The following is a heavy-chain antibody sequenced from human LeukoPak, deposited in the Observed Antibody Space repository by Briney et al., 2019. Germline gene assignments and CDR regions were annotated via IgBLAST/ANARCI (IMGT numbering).Heavy chain of an antibody. Sequence: SETLSLTCNVSGGSISNYYWSWIRQPAGKGLEWIGRIYSSGSTNYKSSLKSRVTMSVDTSKNQFSLKLTSVTAADTAVYYCASRPWFPTGYFDLWGRGTLVTVSS. D-gene: IGHD3-10*01. J-gene: IGHJ2*01. CDR2: IYSSGST. CDR1: GGSISNYY. CDR3: ASRPWFPTGYFDL. V-gene: IGHV4-4*07.